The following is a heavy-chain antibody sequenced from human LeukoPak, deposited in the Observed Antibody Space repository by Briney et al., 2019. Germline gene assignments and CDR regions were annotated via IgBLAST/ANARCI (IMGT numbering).Heavy chain of an antibody. D-gene: IGHD4-17*01. CDR2: ISYDGSNK. CDR3: AKEARVTTRRDDAFDI. J-gene: IGHJ3*02. V-gene: IGHV3-30*18. CDR1: GFTFSSYG. Sequence: GGSLRLSCAASGFTFSSYGMHWVRQAPGKGLEWVAVISYDGSNKYYADSVKGRFTISRDNSKNTLYLQMNSLRAEDTAVYYCAKEARVTTRRDDAFDIWGQGTMVTVSS.